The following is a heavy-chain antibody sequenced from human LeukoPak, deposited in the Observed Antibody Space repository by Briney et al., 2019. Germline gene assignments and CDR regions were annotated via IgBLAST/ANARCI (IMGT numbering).Heavy chain of an antibody. CDR1: GFTFSSYW. D-gene: IGHD4-17*01. J-gene: IGHJ4*02. V-gene: IGHV3-7*04. Sequence: PGGSLRLSCAASGFTFSSYWMSWVRQAPGKGLEWLANIKQDGSEKYYVDSVKGRFTISRDNAKNSLHLQMNSLRAEDTAVYYCARDFTRTTVIHWGQGTLVTVSS. CDR2: IKQDGSEK. CDR3: ARDFTRTTVIH.